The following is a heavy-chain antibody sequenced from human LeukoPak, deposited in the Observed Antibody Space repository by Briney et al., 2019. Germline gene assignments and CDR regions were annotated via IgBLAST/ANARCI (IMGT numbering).Heavy chain of an antibody. CDR3: AGGVPLLEAYDY. V-gene: IGHV4-34*01. CDR1: GGSFSGYY. CDR2: INHSGST. D-gene: IGHD1-1*01. J-gene: IGHJ4*02. Sequence: TASETLSLTCAVYGGSFSGYYWSWIRQPPGKGLEWIGEINHSGSTNYNPSLKSRVTISVDTSKNQFSLKLSSVTAADTAVYYCAGGVPLLEAYDYWGQGTLVTVSS.